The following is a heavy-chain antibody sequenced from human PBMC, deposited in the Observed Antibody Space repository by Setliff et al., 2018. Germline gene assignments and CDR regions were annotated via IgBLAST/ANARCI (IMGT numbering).Heavy chain of an antibody. D-gene: IGHD1-26*01. V-gene: IGHV3-23*01. CDR3: AREVVGAPSAFDI. CDR1: GFSFNFYA. J-gene: IGHJ3*02. Sequence: GGSLRLSCEASGFSFNFYAMTWVRQAPGKGLEWVSSISGSGGHSVYADSVQGRFTISRDNSKNTLYLQMSSLRLEDTAVYYCAREVVGAPSAFDIWGQGTMVTVSS. CDR2: ISGSGGHS.